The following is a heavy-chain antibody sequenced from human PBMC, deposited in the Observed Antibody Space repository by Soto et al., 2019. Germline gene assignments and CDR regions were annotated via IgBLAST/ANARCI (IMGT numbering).Heavy chain of an antibody. CDR3: ARGAIAAQAFDS. V-gene: IGHV4-59*13. Sequence: PSETLSLTCTVSGDSISSYYWSWIRQPPGKELEWIGYIYYSGSTNYNPSLKSRVTISADTSKNQFSLKLSSVTAADTAVYYCARGAIAAQAFDSWGQGTLVTV. CDR2: IYYSGST. D-gene: IGHD6-13*01. J-gene: IGHJ4*02. CDR1: GDSISSYY.